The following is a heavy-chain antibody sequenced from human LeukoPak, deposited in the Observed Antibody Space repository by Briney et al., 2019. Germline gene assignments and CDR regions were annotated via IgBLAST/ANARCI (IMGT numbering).Heavy chain of an antibody. J-gene: IGHJ5*02. Sequence: GGSLRLSCAASGFIFSSYWMSWVRQAPGKGLEWVANIKQGGSEKYYVDSVKGRFTISRDNAKNSLYLQTNSLRAEDTAVYYCAKGLEQWLVRQLSVDPWGQGTLVTVSS. CDR3: AKGLEQWLVRQLSVDP. CDR2: IKQGGSEK. V-gene: IGHV3-7*02. CDR1: GFIFSSYW. D-gene: IGHD6-19*01.